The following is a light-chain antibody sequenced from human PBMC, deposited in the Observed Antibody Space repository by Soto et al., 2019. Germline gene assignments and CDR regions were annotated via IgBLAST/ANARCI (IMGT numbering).Light chain of an antibody. CDR2: GAS. CDR3: QQYGSALFT. Sequence: EIVLTHSPGTLSLSPGEIATLSCRSIQSVSSSYLAWYHQKPGQAPRLLIYGASSRATGIPDRFSGSGSGTDFTLTISRLEPEDFEVYYCQQYGSALFTFGPGTKVDIK. CDR1: QSVSSSY. V-gene: IGKV3-20*01. J-gene: IGKJ3*01.